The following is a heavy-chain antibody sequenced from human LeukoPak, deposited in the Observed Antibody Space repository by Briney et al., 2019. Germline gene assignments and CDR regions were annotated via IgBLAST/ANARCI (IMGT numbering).Heavy chain of an antibody. J-gene: IGHJ4*02. V-gene: IGHV3-21*01. CDR3: ARGMYYFDY. CDR2: ISSSSSYI. Sequence: QPGGSLRLSCAASGFTFSSYGMTWVRQAPGKGLEWVSSISSSSSYIYYAGSVNGRFTISRDNAKTSLYLQLDSLRAEDTAVYYCARGMYYFDYWGQGILVTVSS. CDR1: GFTFSSYG.